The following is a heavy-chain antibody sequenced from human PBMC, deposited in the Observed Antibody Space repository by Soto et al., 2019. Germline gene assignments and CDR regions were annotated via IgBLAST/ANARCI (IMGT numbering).Heavy chain of an antibody. Sequence: EVQLVESGGGLVQPGGSLRLSCPASGFTFSDHYMDWVRQAPGKGLEWVGLIRDKANSYTTEYAASVRGRFTISGDESKNSVYLQMNSLKTEDTAVYYCARRPGSGRSVDYWGQGTLVTVSS. CDR2: IRDKANSYTT. J-gene: IGHJ4*02. CDR3: ARRPGSGRSVDY. V-gene: IGHV3-72*01. D-gene: IGHD3-10*01. CDR1: GFTFSDHY.